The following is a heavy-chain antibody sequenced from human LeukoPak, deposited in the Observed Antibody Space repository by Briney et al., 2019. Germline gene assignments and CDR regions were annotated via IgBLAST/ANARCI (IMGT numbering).Heavy chain of an antibody. Sequence: GGSLRLSCAASGFTLSSYWMSWVRQAPGKGLEWVANIKQDGSEKYYVDSVKGRFTISRDNAKNSLYLQMNSLRAEDTAVYYCARDCSSTSCYYYYYYGMDVWGQGTTVTVSS. J-gene: IGHJ6*02. CDR2: IKQDGSEK. CDR3: ARDCSSTSCYYYYYYGMDV. CDR1: GFTLSSYW. V-gene: IGHV3-7*01. D-gene: IGHD2-2*01.